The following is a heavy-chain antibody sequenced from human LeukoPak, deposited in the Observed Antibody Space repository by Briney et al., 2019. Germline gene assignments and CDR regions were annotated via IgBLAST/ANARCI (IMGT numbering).Heavy chain of an antibody. CDR3: SRDPSWRHAHYYYMDV. CDR1: GFTFSSYS. D-gene: IGHD6-13*01. J-gene: IGHJ6*03. V-gene: IGHV3-21*01. CDR2: ISSSSSYI. Sequence: GGSLRLSCAASGFTFSSYSMNWVRQAPGKGLEWVSSISSSSSYIYYADSVKGRFTISRDNAKNSLYLQMNSLRAEDTAVNYCSRDPSWRHAHYYYMDVWGKGTTVTVSS.